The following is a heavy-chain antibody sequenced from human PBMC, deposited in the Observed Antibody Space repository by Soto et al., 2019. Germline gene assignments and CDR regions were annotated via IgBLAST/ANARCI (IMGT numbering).Heavy chain of an antibody. D-gene: IGHD1-7*01. V-gene: IGHV4-59*01. J-gene: IGHJ4*02. CDR1: GGSISSYY. Sequence: SETLSLTCTVSGGSISSYYWSWIRQPPGKGLEWIGYIYYSGSTNYNPSLKSRVTISVDTSKNQFSLKLSSVTAADTAVYYCARAGLELLKVLDYWGQGTLVTVSS. CDR3: ARAGLELLKVLDY. CDR2: IYYSGST.